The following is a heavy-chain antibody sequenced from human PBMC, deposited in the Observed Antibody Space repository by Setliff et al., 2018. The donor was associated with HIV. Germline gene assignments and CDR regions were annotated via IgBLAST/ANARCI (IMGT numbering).Heavy chain of an antibody. Sequence: PGGSLRLSCVVSGFNFKSGWMTWVRQAPGKGLEWVVSIPYSGSTYYNPSLKSRVSLSVDTSKNQFSLELRSVTAADTALYYCAPRHHKYGFLWGQGTLVTVSS. D-gene: IGHD3-10*01. CDR2: IPYSGST. J-gene: IGHJ4*02. CDR3: APRHHKYGFL. V-gene: IGHV4-38-2*01. CDR1: GFNFKSGW.